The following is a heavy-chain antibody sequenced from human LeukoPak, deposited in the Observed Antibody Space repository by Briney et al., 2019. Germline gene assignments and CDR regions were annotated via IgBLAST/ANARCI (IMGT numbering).Heavy chain of an antibody. J-gene: IGHJ4*02. V-gene: IGHV3-7*01. CDR1: GFTFGTYW. CDR2: IKTDGSEK. CDR3: ARAGQYSSGWYGPNPIKY. Sequence: GGSLRLSCGASGFTSGFTFGTYWMSWVRQAPGKGLEWVANIKTDGSEKKYVDSVKGRFTISRDNSKNTLYLQMNSLRAEDTAVYYCARAGQYSSGWYGPNPIKYWGQGTLVTVSS. D-gene: IGHD6-19*01.